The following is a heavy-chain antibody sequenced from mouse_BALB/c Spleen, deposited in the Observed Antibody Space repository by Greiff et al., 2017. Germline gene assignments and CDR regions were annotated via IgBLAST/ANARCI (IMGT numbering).Heavy chain of an antibody. CDR3: ARPGVVARYARGY. Sequence: DVKLVESGGGLVQPGGSRKLSCAASGFTFSSFGMHWVRQATEKGLEWVAYISSGSSTIYYADTVKGRFTISRDNTKNTLCLQVSSLRSEDTAMYYCARPGVVARYARGYWGKGTSVTVAS. D-gene: IGHD1-1*01. J-gene: IGHJ4*01. CDR2: ISSGSSTI. CDR1: GFTFSSFG. V-gene: IGHV5-17*02.